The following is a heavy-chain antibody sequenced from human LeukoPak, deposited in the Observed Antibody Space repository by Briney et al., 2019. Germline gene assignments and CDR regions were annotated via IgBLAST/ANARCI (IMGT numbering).Heavy chain of an antibody. CDR1: GDSVSSDNAT. Sequence: SQTLSLTCAVSGDSVSSDNATWNWIRQSPSRGLEWLGRTYFRSKWYNDFAASERGRITINADTSKNQFSLQLNSVTPEDTAVYYCVRQREQVMLYYYFDLWGRSTLVTVSS. V-gene: IGHV6-1*01. CDR3: VRQREQVMLYYYFDL. J-gene: IGHJ2*01. CDR2: TYFRSKWYN. D-gene: IGHD1-26*01.